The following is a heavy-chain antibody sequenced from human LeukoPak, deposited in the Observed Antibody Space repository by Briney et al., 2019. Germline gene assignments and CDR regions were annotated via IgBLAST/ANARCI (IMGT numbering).Heavy chain of an antibody. Sequence: PGGSLRLSCAASGFTFSNAWMSWVRQAPGKGLEWVGRIKTKTDGGTTDYTAPVNGRFTISRDDSINTLYLQMSTLKAEDTAVYYCATYYYGSYFYGTIRYWGQGTLVTVSS. CDR3: ATYYYGSYFYGTIRY. D-gene: IGHD3-10*01. V-gene: IGHV3-15*01. CDR1: GFTFSNAW. CDR2: IKTKTDGGTT. J-gene: IGHJ4*02.